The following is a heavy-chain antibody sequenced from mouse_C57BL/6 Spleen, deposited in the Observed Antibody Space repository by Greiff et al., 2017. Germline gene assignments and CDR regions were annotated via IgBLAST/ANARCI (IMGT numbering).Heavy chain of an antibody. CDR2: IHPNSGST. CDR3: ARNYRYFDV. V-gene: IGHV1-64*01. Sequence: VQLQQPGAELVKPGASVKLSCKASGYTFTSYWMHWVKQRPGQGLEWIGMIHPNSGSTNYNEKFKSKATLSVDKSSITAYMQLSSLTAVDSSVYYCARNYRYFDVWGTGTTVTVSS. CDR1: GYTFTSYW. J-gene: IGHJ1*03.